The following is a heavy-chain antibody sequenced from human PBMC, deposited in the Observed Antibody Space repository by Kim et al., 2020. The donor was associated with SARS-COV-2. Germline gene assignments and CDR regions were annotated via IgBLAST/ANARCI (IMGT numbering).Heavy chain of an antibody. CDR3: AREWYDFWSGYYTSGRNYYYYMDV. CDR2: INHSGST. J-gene: IGHJ6*03. CDR1: GGSFSGYY. D-gene: IGHD3-3*01. V-gene: IGHV4-34*01. Sequence: SETLSLTCAVYGGSFSGYYWSWIRQPPGKGLEWIGEINHSGSTNYNPSLKSRVTISVDTSKNQFSLKLSSVTAADTAVYYCAREWYDFWSGYYTSGRNYYYYMDVWGKGTTVTVSS.